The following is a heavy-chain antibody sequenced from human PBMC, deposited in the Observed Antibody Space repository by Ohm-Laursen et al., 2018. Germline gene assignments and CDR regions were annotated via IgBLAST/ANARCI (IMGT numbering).Heavy chain of an antibody. CDR1: GGSINIYY. V-gene: IGHV4-59*08. Sequence: GTLSLTCTVSGGSINIYYWSWIRQPPGKGLEWIGYINHSGSTNYNPSLKSRLTISVDTSKNQFSLKLSSVTAADTAVYYCARTRYYDSSGYSVVLFDYWGQGTLVTVSS. J-gene: IGHJ4*02. D-gene: IGHD3-22*01. CDR3: ARTRYYDSSGYSVVLFDY. CDR2: INHSGST.